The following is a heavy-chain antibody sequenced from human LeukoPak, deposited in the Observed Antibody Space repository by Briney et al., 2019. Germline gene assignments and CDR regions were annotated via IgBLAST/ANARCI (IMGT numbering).Heavy chain of an antibody. CDR2: ISAYNDDT. D-gene: IGHD3-22*01. CDR1: GYTFTSFV. CDR3: ARGGDYDSSEV. Sequence: ASEKVSCKTSGYTFTSFVITWVRQAPGQGLEWMGWISAYNDDTKYAQKYQGRVTMTTDTSTSTAYMEVRSLRSDDTAMYYCARGGDYDSSEVWGQGTLVTVSS. V-gene: IGHV1-18*01. J-gene: IGHJ4*02.